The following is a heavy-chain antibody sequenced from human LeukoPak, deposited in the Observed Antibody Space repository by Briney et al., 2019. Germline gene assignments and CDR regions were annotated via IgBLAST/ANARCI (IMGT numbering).Heavy chain of an antibody. CDR3: ARDPDIVVVPGAFDI. J-gene: IGHJ3*02. CDR2: IYTSGST. CDR1: GGSISSYY. D-gene: IGHD2-15*01. Sequence: SETLSLTCTVSGGSISSYYWSWIRQPAGKGLEWIGRIYTSGSTNYNPSLKSRVTMSVDTSKNQFSLKLSSVTAADTAVYHCARDPDIVVVPGAFDIWGQGTMVTVSS. V-gene: IGHV4-4*07.